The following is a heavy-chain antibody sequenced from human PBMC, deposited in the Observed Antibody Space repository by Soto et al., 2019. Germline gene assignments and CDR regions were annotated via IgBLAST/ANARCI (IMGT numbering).Heavy chain of an antibody. Sequence: GGSLRLSCAASGFTFSSYAMHWVRQAPGKGLEWVAVISFDGSNKYYADSVKGRFTISRDNSKNTLYLQMNSLRAEDTAVYYCARDSGYSYDVFYFDYWGQGTLVTVSS. CDR1: GFTFSSYA. J-gene: IGHJ4*02. CDR2: ISFDGSNK. D-gene: IGHD5-18*01. V-gene: IGHV3-30-3*01. CDR3: ARDSGYSYDVFYFDY.